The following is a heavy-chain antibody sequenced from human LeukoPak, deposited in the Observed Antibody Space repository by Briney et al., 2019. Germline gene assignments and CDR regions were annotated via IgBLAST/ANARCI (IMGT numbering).Heavy chain of an antibody. V-gene: IGHV4-31*03. Sequence: SETLSLTSTVSGGSISSGGYYWSWIRQHPGKGLEWIGYIYYSGSTYYNPSLKSRVTISVDTSKNQFSLKLSSVTAADTAVYYCAREYGSGSLAYYYYYMDVWGKGTTVTVSS. CDR2: IYYSGST. D-gene: IGHD3-10*01. CDR3: AREYGSGSLAYYYYYMDV. CDR1: GGSISSGGYY. J-gene: IGHJ6*03.